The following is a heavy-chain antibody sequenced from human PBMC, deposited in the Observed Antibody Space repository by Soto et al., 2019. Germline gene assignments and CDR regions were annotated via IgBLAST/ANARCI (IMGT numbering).Heavy chain of an antibody. D-gene: IGHD3-3*01. Sequence: ASVKVSCKASGGTFSSYAISWVRQAPGQGLEWMGGIIPIFGTANYAQKFQGRVTITADEPTSTAYMELSSLRSEDTAVYYCARDNPPDYDFWSGYRIGAFDIWGQGTMVTVSS. V-gene: IGHV1-69*13. CDR1: GGTFSSYA. CDR2: IIPIFGTA. J-gene: IGHJ3*02. CDR3: ARDNPPDYDFWSGYRIGAFDI.